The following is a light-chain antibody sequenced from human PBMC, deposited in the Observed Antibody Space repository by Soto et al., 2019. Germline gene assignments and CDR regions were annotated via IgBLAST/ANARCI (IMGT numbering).Light chain of an antibody. CDR1: QSVDSL. V-gene: IGKV3-20*01. Sequence: EIVVTQSAATLSVSPGKGATFSCRADQSVDSLLAWYQQRPGQAPRLLICGASNRATGIPNRFSGSGSGTDFTLTISRLEPEDFAVYYCQQYGSSGTFGQGTKVDIK. CDR2: GAS. J-gene: IGKJ1*01. CDR3: QQYGSSGT.